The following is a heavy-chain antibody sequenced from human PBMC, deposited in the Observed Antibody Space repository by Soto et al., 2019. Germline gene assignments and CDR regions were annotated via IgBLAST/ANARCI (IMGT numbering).Heavy chain of an antibody. CDR2: IRSKANSYAT. CDR3: ARGIYDFRSGHPKGSEY. D-gene: IGHD3-3*01. V-gene: IGHV3-73*02. J-gene: IGHJ4*02. CDR1: GFTFSGSA. Sequence: EVQLVESGGGLVQPGGSLKVSCAASGFTFSGSAMHWVRQASGKGLEWVGRIRSKANSYATAYAVSVKGRFTISRDDSRNTAYLQMNSLKTEDTAVYYCARGIYDFRSGHPKGSEYWGQGTVVPVSS.